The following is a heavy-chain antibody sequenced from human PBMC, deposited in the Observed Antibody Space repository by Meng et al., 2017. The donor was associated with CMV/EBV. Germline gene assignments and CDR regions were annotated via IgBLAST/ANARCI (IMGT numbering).Heavy chain of an antibody. CDR1: GFTFDDYA. Sequence: GSLRLSCAASGFTFDDYAMHWVRQAPGKGLEWVSLISWDGGSTYYADSVKGRFTISRDNSKNSLYLQMNSLRAEDTALYYCAKVAYPYCSSTSCQLYYFDYWGQGTLVTVSS. CDR3: AKVAYPYCSSTSCQLYYFDY. J-gene: IGHJ4*02. V-gene: IGHV3-43D*03. D-gene: IGHD2-2*01. CDR2: ISWDGGST.